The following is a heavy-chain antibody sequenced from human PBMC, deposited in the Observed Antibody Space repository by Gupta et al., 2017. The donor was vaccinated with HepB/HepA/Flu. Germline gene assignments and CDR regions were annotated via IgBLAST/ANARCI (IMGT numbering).Heavy chain of an antibody. CDR1: GGTFSSYA. D-gene: IGHD2-2*01. Sequence: QVQLVQSGAEVKKPGSSVKVSCKASGGTFSSYAISWVRQAPGQGLEWMGGIIPIFGTANYAQKFQGRVTITADESTSTAYMELSSLRSEDTAVYYCARGRRYCSSTSCYGFDYWGQGTLVTVSS. J-gene: IGHJ4*02. V-gene: IGHV1-69*01. CDR2: IIPIFGTA. CDR3: ARGRRYCSSTSCYGFDY.